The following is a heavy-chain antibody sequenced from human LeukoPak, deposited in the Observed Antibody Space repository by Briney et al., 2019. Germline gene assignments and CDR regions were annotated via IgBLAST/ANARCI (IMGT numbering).Heavy chain of an antibody. V-gene: IGHV3-49*03. CDR1: GFTFGDYA. D-gene: IGHD3-22*01. J-gene: IGHJ4*02. Sequence: PGGSLRLSCTGSGFTFGDYAMSWFRQAPGKGLEWVGFIRSKAYGGTTEYAASVKGRFTISRDDSKSIAYLQMNSLKTEDTAVYYCTRDHRPGYYDSSGYYGFDYWGQGTLVTVSS. CDR3: TRDHRPGYYDSSGYYGFDY. CDR2: IRSKAYGGTT.